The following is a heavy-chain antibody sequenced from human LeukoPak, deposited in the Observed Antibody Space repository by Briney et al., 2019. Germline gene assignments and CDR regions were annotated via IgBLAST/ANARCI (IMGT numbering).Heavy chain of an antibody. Sequence: SETLSLTCTVSGGFISSSSYFWGWIRQPPGTGLEWIGEINHSGSTNYNPSLKSRVTISVDTPKNQFSLVLTSVTAADTAMYYCARGGRYCSGGSCYLDYWGQGTLVTVSS. D-gene: IGHD2-15*01. CDR2: INHSGST. J-gene: IGHJ4*02. CDR1: GGFISSSSYF. V-gene: IGHV4-39*07. CDR3: ARGGRYCSGGSCYLDY.